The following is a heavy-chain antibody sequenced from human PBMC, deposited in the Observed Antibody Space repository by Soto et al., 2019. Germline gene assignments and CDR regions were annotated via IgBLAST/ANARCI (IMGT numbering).Heavy chain of an antibody. CDR2: ISSSSSYT. J-gene: IGHJ4*02. D-gene: IGHD6-13*01. CDR1: GFTFSDYY. Sequence: GSLRLSCAASGFTFSDYYMSWIRQAPGKGLEWVSYISSSSSYTNYADSVKGRFTISRDNAKNSLYLQMNSLRAEDTAVYYCARVRSSRGLGYWGQGTLVTVSS. V-gene: IGHV3-11*06. CDR3: ARVRSSRGLGY.